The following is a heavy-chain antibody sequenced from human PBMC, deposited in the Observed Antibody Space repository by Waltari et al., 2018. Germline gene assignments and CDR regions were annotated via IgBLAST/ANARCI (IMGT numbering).Heavy chain of an antibody. D-gene: IGHD2-8*01. Sequence: QVQLQESGPGLVKPSQTLSLTCTVSGGSISSGSYYWSWIRQPAGKGLEWIGRIYTSGSTNYNPSLKSRVTISVDTSKNQFSLKLSSVTAADTAVYYCARDLLGDGVYYFDYWGQGTLVTVSS. J-gene: IGHJ4*02. CDR3: ARDLLGDGVYYFDY. CDR2: IYTSGST. CDR1: GGSISSGSYY. V-gene: IGHV4-61*02.